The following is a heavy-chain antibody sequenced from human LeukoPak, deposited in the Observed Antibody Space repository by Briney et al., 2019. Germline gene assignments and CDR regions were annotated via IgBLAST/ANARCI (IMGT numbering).Heavy chain of an antibody. CDR2: ISWNGDRR. D-gene: IGHD5-18*01. CDR3: ARAKAAMVSYYYYYYMDV. J-gene: IGHJ6*03. CDR1: GFIFDNFG. Sequence: GGSLRLSCEASGFIFDNFGIHWVRQVPGKGLEWVSRISWNGDRRDYVDSVKGRFTVSRDNAKNSLHLHMNSLRAEDTAVYYCARAKAAMVSYYYYYYMDVWGKGTTVTVSS. V-gene: IGHV3-9*01.